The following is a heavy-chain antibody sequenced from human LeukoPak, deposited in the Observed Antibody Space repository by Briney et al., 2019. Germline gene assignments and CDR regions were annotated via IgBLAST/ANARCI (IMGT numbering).Heavy chain of an antibody. J-gene: IGHJ4*02. CDR3: AKVTNYDSGPGYFDY. D-gene: IGHD3-3*01. Sequence: GGSLRLSCAASGFIFSSYGMHWVRQAPGKGLEWVSGISWNSGTIGYADSVKGRFTISRDNAKNSLYLQMNSLRAEDTALYYCAKVTNYDSGPGYFDYWGQGTLVTVSS. CDR2: ISWNSGTI. V-gene: IGHV3-9*01. CDR1: GFIFSSYG.